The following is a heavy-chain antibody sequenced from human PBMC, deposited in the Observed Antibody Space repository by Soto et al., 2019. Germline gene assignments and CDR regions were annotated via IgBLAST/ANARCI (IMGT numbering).Heavy chain of an antibody. D-gene: IGHD5-18*01. J-gene: IGHJ4*02. CDR1: GGCFSGYS. V-gene: IGHV4-34*01. CDR3: ARGGWIQLWPSYGHYFDY. Sequence: PLVTLSLTWAVFGGCFSGYSRGRIRQPPGKGLEWIGEINHSGSTNYNPSLKSRVTISVDTSKNQFSLKLSSVTAADTAVYYCARGGWIQLWPSYGHYFDYWGQGTLVTVSS. CDR2: INHSGST.